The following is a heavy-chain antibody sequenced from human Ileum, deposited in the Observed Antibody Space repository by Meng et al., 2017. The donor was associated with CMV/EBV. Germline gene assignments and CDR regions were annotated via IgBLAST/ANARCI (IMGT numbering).Heavy chain of an antibody. V-gene: IGHV3-30*02. D-gene: IGHD3-3*01. CDR1: GFTFSRYD. CDR3: ASQDRGVARSYFDY. J-gene: IGHJ4*02. Sequence: GESLKISCAASGFTFSRYDIHWVRQAPGKGLEWVAFIRYDGSNQYYADSVKGRFTISRDNSKNTLYLQMDSLRAEDTALYYCASQDRGVARSYFDYWGQGTLVTVSS. CDR2: IRYDGSNQ.